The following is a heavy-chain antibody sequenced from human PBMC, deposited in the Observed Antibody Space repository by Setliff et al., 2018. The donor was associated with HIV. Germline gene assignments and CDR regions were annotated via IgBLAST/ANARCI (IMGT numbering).Heavy chain of an antibody. CDR1: GFTFRTYA. D-gene: IGHD1-26*01. Sequence: GGSLRLSCVGSGFTFRTYAMGWVRQAPGKGLEWVSSNSGYGEETYYADSVKGRFTISRDNAKNSLYLQMNSLRAEDTAVYYCARDREWELESLDYWGQGTLVTVSS. CDR2: NSGYGEET. J-gene: IGHJ4*02. CDR3: ARDREWELESLDY. V-gene: IGHV3-21*01.